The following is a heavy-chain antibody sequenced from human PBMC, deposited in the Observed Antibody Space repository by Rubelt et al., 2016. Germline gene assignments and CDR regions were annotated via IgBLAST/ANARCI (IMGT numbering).Heavy chain of an antibody. CDR2: IYYSGST. CDR3: ARDAGY. V-gene: IGHV4-34*01. Sequence: QVQLQQWGAGLLKPSETLSLTCAVYGGSFSGYYWSWIRQPPGKGLEWIGSIYYSGSTYYNPSLKSRVTISVDTSKNQFSLKLSSVTAADTAVYYCARDAGYWGQGTLVTVSS. CDR1: GGSFSGYY. J-gene: IGHJ4*02.